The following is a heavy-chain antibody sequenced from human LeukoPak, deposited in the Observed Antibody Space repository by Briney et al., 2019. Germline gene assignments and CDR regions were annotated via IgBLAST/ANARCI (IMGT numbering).Heavy chain of an antibody. CDR2: ISYSGAST. J-gene: IGHJ6*03. V-gene: IGHV3-23*01. CDR1: GFTFSSYS. CDR3: AKRSDYYYYMDV. Sequence: GGSLRLSCAASGFTFSSYSMNWVRQAPGKGLEWVSAISYSGASTYYADSVKGRFTISRDNSKNTLYLQMNSLRAEDTAVYYCAKRSDYYYYMDVWGKGTTVTISS.